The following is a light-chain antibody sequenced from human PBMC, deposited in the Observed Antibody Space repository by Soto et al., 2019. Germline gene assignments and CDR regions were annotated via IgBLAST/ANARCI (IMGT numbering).Light chain of an antibody. V-gene: IGKV3-20*01. CDR3: QQYGSSPVT. CDR1: QSVRTY. J-gene: IGKJ5*01. Sequence: ENVMTQCPATVSLTPGDRATLSCRASQSVRTYVAWYQQKAGQAPRLLIYDASNRATGIPARFSGSGSGTDFTLTISRLEPEDFAVYYCQQYGSSPVTFGQGTRLEI. CDR2: DAS.